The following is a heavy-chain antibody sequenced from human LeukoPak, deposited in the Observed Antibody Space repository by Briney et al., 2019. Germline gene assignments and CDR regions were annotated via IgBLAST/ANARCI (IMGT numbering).Heavy chain of an antibody. CDR2: IDNDGSDT. J-gene: IGHJ3*02. CDR3: SRGGYHHGFDI. Sequence: PVGSLRLSCTASGFTFAFRSCWMHWVRQAPGKGLVWISRIDNDGSDTIYADSVKGRFTISRDNAKNTLYLQMNSLRADDTAVYYCSRGGYHHGFDIWGQGTMVTVSS. CDR1: GFTFAFRSCW. D-gene: IGHD3-16*02. V-gene: IGHV3-74*01.